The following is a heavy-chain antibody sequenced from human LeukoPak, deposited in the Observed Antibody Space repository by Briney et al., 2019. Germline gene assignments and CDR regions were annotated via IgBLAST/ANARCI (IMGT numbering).Heavy chain of an antibody. D-gene: IGHD2-2*01. J-gene: IGHJ6*03. Sequence: ASVKVSCKTSGYTFTGYYMHWVRQAPGQGLEWMGWINPNSGGTNYAQKFQGRVTMTRDTSISTAYMELSRLRSDDTAVYYCARAGQLLLLYYYYMDVWGKGTTVTISS. CDR3: ARAGQLLLLYYYYMDV. V-gene: IGHV1-2*02. CDR1: GYTFTGYY. CDR2: INPNSGGT.